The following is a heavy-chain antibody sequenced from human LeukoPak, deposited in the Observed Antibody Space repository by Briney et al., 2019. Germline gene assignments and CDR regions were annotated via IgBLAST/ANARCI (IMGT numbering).Heavy chain of an antibody. J-gene: IGHJ6*04. D-gene: IGHD2-2*01. Sequence: SETLSLTCAVYGGSFSGYYWSWIRQPPGKGLEWIGEINHSGSTNYNPSLKSRVTISVDTSKNQFSLKLSSVTAADTAVYYCARGTALYCSSTSCYGPRTRYYYGMDVWGKGTTVTVSS. CDR3: ARGTALYCSSTSCYGPRTRYYYGMDV. V-gene: IGHV4-34*01. CDR2: INHSGST. CDR1: GGSFSGYY.